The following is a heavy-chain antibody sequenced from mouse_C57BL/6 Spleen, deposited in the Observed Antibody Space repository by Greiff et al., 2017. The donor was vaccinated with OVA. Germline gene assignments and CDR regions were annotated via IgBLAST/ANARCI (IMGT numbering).Heavy chain of an antibody. CDR1: GFTFSDYY. J-gene: IGHJ4*01. D-gene: IGHD2-3*01. Sequence: EVKVVESGGGLVQPGGSLKLSCAASGFTFSDYYMYWVRQTPEKRLEWVAYISNGGGSTYYPDTVKGRFTIFRDNAKNTLYLQMNRLKSEDTAMYYCARHDGYHYEGDYAMDYWGQGTSVTVSS. V-gene: IGHV5-12*01. CDR3: ARHDGYHYEGDYAMDY. CDR2: ISNGGGST.